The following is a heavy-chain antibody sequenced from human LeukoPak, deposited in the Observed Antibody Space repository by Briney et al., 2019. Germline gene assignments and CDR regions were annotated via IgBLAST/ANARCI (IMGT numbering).Heavy chain of an antibody. J-gene: IGHJ4*02. CDR2: IYYSGST. CDR1: GGSISSSSYY. Sequence: SETLSLTCTVSGGSISSSSYYWGWIRQPPGKGLEWIGSIYYSGSTYYNPSLKSRVTISVDTSKNQFSLKLSSVTAADTAVYYCARQDGEAASFDYSGQGTLVTVSS. V-gene: IGHV4-39*01. D-gene: IGHD6-13*01. CDR3: ARQDGEAASFDY.